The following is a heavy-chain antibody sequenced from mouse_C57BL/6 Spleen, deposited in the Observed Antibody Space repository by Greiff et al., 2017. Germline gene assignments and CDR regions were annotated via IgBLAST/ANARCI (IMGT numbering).Heavy chain of an antibody. V-gene: IGHV1-5*01. CDR1: GYTFTSYW. J-gene: IGHJ3*01. CDR2: IYPGHSDT. Sequence: EVQLQQSGTVLARPGASVKMSCKTSGYTFTSYWMHWVKQRPGQGLEWIGAIYPGHSDTSYNQKFKGKAKLTAVTSASTAYMELSSLTNEDSAVYYCTITTVEAWFAYWGQGTLVTVSA. CDR3: TITTVEAWFAY. D-gene: IGHD1-1*01.